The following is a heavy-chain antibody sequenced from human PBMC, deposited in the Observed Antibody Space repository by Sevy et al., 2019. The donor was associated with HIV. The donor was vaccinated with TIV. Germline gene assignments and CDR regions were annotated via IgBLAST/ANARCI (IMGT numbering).Heavy chain of an antibody. CDR2: IWYDGSQK. J-gene: IGHJ4*02. D-gene: IGHD3-10*01. V-gene: IGHV3-33*01. CDR3: ARDHGFGYYVRYYFEY. CDR1: GSMFSTYG. Sequence: GGSLRLSCAASGSMFSTYGIHWVRQAPGKGLEWVAIIWYDGSQKYYADSVKGRFTISRDNSNNTVYLQMNSLRAEDTAVYYCARDHGFGYYVRYYFEYWGQGTLVTVSS.